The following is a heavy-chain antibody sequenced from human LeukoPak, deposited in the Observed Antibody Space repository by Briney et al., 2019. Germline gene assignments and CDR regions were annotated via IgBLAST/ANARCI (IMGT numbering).Heavy chain of an antibody. CDR1: DGSISGYY. V-gene: IGHV4-4*07. CDR2: VHSSGST. CDR3: ARTWQWLPFDY. D-gene: IGHD6-19*01. Sequence: PSETLSLTCTVSDGSISGYYWSWIRQPARKGLEWIGRVHSSGSTNFNPSLRSRVTISVDTSKNQFSLKLSSVTAADTAVYYCARTWQWLPFDYWGQGTLVTVSS. J-gene: IGHJ4*02.